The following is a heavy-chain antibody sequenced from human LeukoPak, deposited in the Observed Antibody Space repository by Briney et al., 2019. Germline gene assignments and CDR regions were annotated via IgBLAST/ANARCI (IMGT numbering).Heavy chain of an antibody. D-gene: IGHD3-22*01. Sequence: GGSLRLSCAASGFTFSYYGLDWVRQAPGRGLEWVALIRSDANYKHYADSVKGRFTISRDNTKNTLYLEMSRLRAEDTAVYYCAKGLAYERSDYLNWSAPRRQATLVTVSS. CDR1: GFTFSYYG. V-gene: IGHV3-30*02. J-gene: IGHJ5*02. CDR2: IRSDANYK. CDR3: AKGLAYERSDYLNWSAP.